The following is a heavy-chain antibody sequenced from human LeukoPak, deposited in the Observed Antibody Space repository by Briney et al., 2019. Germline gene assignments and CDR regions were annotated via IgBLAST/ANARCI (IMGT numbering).Heavy chain of an antibody. V-gene: IGHV4-59*01. Sequence: SSETLSLTCTVSRDSISNYYWSWIRQPPGKGLEWIGYIYYSGNTDYNPSLKSRVTISVDTSKNQFSLRLNSVTAAETAVYYCARYRNEALFAFDIWGQGTMVTVSS. CDR3: ARYRNEALFAFDI. CDR2: IYYSGNT. J-gene: IGHJ3*02. CDR1: RDSISNYY. D-gene: IGHD1-14*01.